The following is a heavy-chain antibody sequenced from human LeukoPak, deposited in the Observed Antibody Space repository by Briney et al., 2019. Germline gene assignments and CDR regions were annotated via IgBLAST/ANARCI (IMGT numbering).Heavy chain of an antibody. J-gene: IGHJ5*02. V-gene: IGHV1-18*01. D-gene: IGHD2-2*01. CDR3: ARDMGLEYCSSTSCYPTYNWFDP. CDR1: GYTFTSYG. Sequence: ASVKVSCKASGYTFTSYGISWVRQAPGQGLEWMGWISAYNGNTNYAQKLQGRVTMTTDTSTSTAYMELRSLRSDDTAVYYCARDMGLEYCSSTSCYPTYNWFDPWGQGTLVTVSS. CDR2: ISAYNGNT.